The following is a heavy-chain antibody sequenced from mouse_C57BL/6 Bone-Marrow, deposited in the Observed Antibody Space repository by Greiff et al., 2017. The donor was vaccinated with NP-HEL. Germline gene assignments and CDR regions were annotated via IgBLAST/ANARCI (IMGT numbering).Heavy chain of an antibody. Sequence: EVQRVESGPELVKPGASVKMSCKASGYTFTDYNMHWVKQSHGKSLEWIGYINPNNGGTSYNQKFKGKATLTVNKSSSTAYMELRSLTSEDSAVYYCAREGGRYYGNYGRVYWGQGTTLTVSS. J-gene: IGHJ2*01. CDR1: GYTFTDYN. CDR3: AREGGRYYGNYGRVY. D-gene: IGHD2-1*01. CDR2: INPNNGGT. V-gene: IGHV1-22*01.